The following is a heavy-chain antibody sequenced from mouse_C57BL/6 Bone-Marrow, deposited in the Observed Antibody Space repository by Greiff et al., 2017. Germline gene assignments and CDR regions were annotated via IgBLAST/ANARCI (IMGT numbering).Heavy chain of an antibody. D-gene: IGHD2-3*01. CDR2: IHPNSGST. J-gene: IGHJ2*01. V-gene: IGHV1-64*01. CDR3: ARSGGWPFFDY. Sequence: QVQLKQSGAELVKPGASVKLSCKASGYTFTSYWMHWVKQRPGQGLEWIGMIHPNSGSTNYNEKFKSKATLTVDKSSSTAYMQLSSLTSEDSAVYYCARSGGWPFFDYWGQGTTLTVSS. CDR1: GYTFTSYW.